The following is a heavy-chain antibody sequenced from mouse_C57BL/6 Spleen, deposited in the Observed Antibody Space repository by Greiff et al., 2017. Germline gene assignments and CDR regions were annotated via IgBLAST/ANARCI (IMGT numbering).Heavy chain of an antibody. CDR2: IHPNSGST. Sequence: QVQLKQPGAELVKPGASVKLSCKASGYTFTSYWMHWVKQRPGQGLEWIGMIHPNSGSTNYNEKFKSKATLTVDKSSSTAYMQLSSLTSEDSAVYYCASPYDYLAWFAYWGQGTLVTVSA. CDR1: GYTFTSYW. J-gene: IGHJ3*01. V-gene: IGHV1-64*01. CDR3: ASPYDYLAWFAY. D-gene: IGHD2-4*01.